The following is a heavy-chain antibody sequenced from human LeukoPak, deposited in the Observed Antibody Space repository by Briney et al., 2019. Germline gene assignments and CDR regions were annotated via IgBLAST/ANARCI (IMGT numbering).Heavy chain of an antibody. CDR2: IKSKTDGGTT. CDR1: GFSFSAYP. Sequence: GGSLRLSCAASGFSFSAYPMGWVRQAPGKGLEWVGRIKSKTDGGTTDYAAPVKGRFTISRDDSKNTLYLQMNSLKTEDTAVYYCTTVLTYGYLWSGAGYYMDVWGKGTTVTVSS. D-gene: IGHD3-10*01. CDR3: TTVLTYGYLWSGAGYYMDV. V-gene: IGHV3-15*01. J-gene: IGHJ6*03.